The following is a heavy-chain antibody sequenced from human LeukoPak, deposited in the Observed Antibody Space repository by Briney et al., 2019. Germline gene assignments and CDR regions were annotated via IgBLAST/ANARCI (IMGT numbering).Heavy chain of an antibody. D-gene: IGHD3-22*01. J-gene: IGHJ5*02. CDR1: GLTFSSYA. Sequence: PGGSLRLSCAASGLTFSSYAMSWVRQAPGQGLEWVSAISGSGGITYYAVSVKGRFTISRDNSKNTLYLQMNSLRAEDTAVYYCAKGPYYYDSSGYSRRWFDPWGQGTLVTVSS. V-gene: IGHV3-23*01. CDR3: AKGPYYYDSSGYSRRWFDP. CDR2: ISGSGGIT.